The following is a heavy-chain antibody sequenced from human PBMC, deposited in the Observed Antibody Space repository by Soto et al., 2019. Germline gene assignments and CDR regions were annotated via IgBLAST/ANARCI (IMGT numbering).Heavy chain of an antibody. CDR3: ARGQRVASARRYYYCYYYMDV. Sequence: PSETLSLTCAVYGGSFSGYYWSWIRQPPGKGLEWIGEINHSGSTNYNPSLKSRVTISVDTSKNQFSLKLSSVTAADTAVYYCARGQRVASARRYYYCYYYMDVWGKGTKVTVSS. CDR2: INHSGST. V-gene: IGHV4-34*01. D-gene: IGHD6-13*01. CDR1: GGSFSGYY. J-gene: IGHJ6*03.